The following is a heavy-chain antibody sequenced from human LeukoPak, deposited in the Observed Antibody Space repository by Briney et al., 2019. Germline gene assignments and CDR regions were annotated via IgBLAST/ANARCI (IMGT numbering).Heavy chain of an antibody. V-gene: IGHV4-38-2*01. CDR2: IYHSGST. CDR3: ARNIVVVPTVTGAFDV. D-gene: IGHD2-2*01. J-gene: IGHJ3*01. CDR1: GYSISSGYY. Sequence: SETLSLTCAVSGYSISSGYYWGWIRPPPGKGLEWIGNIYHSGSTYYNPSLKSRVTISVDTSKNQFSLKLSSVTAADTAMYYRARNIVVVPTVTGAFDVWGQGTMVTVSS.